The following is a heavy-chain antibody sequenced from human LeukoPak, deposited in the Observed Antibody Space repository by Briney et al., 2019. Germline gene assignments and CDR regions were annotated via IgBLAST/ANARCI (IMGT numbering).Heavy chain of an antibody. D-gene: IGHD3-22*01. CDR1: GFTFSKYE. CDR3: ARGRLIGLESFFDL. V-gene: IGHV3-48*03. Sequence: PGGSLRLSCAASGFTFSKYEMHWVRQAPGKGLEWAAYFSRDGSDVYYADSARGRFTISSDNAENSVGLQMNSLRDEDTAVYFCARGRLIGLESFFDLWGQGTLVTVSS. J-gene: IGHJ4*02. CDR2: FSRDGSDV.